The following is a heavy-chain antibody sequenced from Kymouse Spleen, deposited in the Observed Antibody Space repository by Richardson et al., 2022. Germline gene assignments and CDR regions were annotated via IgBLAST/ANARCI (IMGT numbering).Heavy chain of an antibody. Sequence: QVQLQQWGAGLLKPSETLSLTCAVYGGSFSGYYWSWIRQPPGKGLEWIGEINHSGSTNYNPSLKSRVTISVDTSKNQFSLKLSSVTAADTAVYYCARGPNYDILTGFFDYWGQGTLVTVSS. J-gene: IGHJ4*02. CDR3: ARGPNYDILTGFFDY. CDR2: INHSGST. V-gene: IGHV4-34*01. D-gene: IGHD3-9*01. CDR1: GGSFSGYY.